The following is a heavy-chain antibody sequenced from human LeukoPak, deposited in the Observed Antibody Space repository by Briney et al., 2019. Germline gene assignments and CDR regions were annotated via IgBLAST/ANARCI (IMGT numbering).Heavy chain of an antibody. CDR1: GGTFSSYA. CDR3: ARESQDTATGDYFDY. Sequence: SVKVSCKASGGTFSSYAISWVRQAPGQGLEWMGRIIPIFGTANYAQKFQGRVTITTDESTSTAYMELSSLRSEDTAVYYCARESQDTATGDYFDYWGQGTLVTVSS. CDR2: IIPIFGTA. D-gene: IGHD5-18*01. J-gene: IGHJ4*02. V-gene: IGHV1-69*05.